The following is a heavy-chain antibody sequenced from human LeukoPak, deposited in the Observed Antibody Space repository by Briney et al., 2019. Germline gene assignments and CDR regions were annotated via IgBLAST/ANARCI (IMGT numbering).Heavy chain of an antibody. D-gene: IGHD4-17*01. CDR3: AREDPQTTVPEGMDV. Sequence: SETLSLTCTVSGGSISNYYWSWIRQSPGKGLEWVGYIYYSGTTNSNPSLKSRVTISVDTSKNQFSLQLRSVTAADTAVYYCAREDPQTTVPEGMDVWGQGTTVIVSS. CDR1: GGSISNYY. CDR2: IYYSGTT. J-gene: IGHJ6*02. V-gene: IGHV4-59*01.